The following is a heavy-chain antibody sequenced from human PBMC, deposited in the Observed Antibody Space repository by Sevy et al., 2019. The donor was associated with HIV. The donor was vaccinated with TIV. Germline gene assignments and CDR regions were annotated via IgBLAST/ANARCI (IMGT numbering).Heavy chain of an antibody. Sequence: GGSLRLACAASGFTFSNYWMSWVRQAPGKGLEWVANIRQDGSEKYFVDSVKGRFPISRDNAKNSLYLQMKSLRAEDTAVYYCARPYRTDPFYYSGSSGYYYPTYFDYWGQGTLVTVSS. CDR2: IRQDGSEK. J-gene: IGHJ4*02. CDR1: GFTFSNYW. V-gene: IGHV3-7*01. D-gene: IGHD3-22*01. CDR3: ARPYRTDPFYYSGSSGYYYPTYFDY.